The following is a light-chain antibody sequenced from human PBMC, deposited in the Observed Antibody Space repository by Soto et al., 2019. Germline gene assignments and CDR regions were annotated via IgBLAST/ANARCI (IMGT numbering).Light chain of an antibody. CDR3: QQNYSPPPIT. CDR1: QSIANY. J-gene: IGKJ5*01. CDR2: AAS. Sequence: DIQMTQSPSSLSASVGDRVAISCRASQSIANYLNWYQQKPGKAPKLLIYAASTLQGGVPSKFSGSGFGTDFTLTISSLQTEDFATYYCQQNYSPPPITFGQGTRLEI. V-gene: IGKV1-39*01.